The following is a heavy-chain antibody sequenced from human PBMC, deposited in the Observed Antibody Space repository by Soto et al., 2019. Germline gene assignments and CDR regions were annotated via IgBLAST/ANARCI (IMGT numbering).Heavy chain of an antibody. D-gene: IGHD2-2*01. Sequence: SETLSLTCTVPGGSISSGDYYWSWIRQPPGKGLEWIGYIYYSGSTYYNPSLKSRVTISVDTSKNQFSLKLSSVTAADTAVYYCASFLVSVDAFDIWGQGTMVTVSS. CDR2: IYYSGST. V-gene: IGHV4-30-4*01. CDR1: GGSISSGDYY. J-gene: IGHJ3*02. CDR3: ASFLVSVDAFDI.